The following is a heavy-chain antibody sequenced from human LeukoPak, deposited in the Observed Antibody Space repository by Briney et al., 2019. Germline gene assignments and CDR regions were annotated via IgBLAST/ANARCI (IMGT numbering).Heavy chain of an antibody. Sequence: SETLSLTCTVSGGSISSSSYYWGWIRQPPGKGLEWIGSIYHSGSTYYNPSLKSRVTISVDTSKNQFSLKLSSVTAADTAVYYCAVKRGYFDYWGQGTLVTVSS. J-gene: IGHJ4*02. CDR3: AVKRGYFDY. V-gene: IGHV4-39*07. CDR1: GGSISSSSYY. CDR2: IYHSGST.